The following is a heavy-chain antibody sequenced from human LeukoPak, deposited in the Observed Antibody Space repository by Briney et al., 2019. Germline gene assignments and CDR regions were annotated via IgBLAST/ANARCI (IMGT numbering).Heavy chain of an antibody. CDR2: FDPEDGET. D-gene: IGHD1-26*01. CDR3: ATISGSYLGNGEDY. J-gene: IGHJ4*02. V-gene: IGHV1-24*01. Sequence: ASVKVSCKVSGYTLTELSMHWVRQAPGKGLEWMGGFDPEDGETIYAQKFQGRVTMTEDTSTDTAYMELSSLRSEDTAVYYCATISGSYLGNGEDYWGQGTLVTVSS. CDR1: GYTLTELS.